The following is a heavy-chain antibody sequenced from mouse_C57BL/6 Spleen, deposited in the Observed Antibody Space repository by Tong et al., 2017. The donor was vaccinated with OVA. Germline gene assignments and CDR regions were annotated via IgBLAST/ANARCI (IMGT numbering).Heavy chain of an antibody. D-gene: IGHD2-14*01. CDR3: ARRGIGDWFAY. Sequence: EVQLVESGGDLVKPGGSLKLSCAASGFTFSSYGMSWVRQTPDKRLEWVATISSGGSYTYYPDSVKGRFTISRDNAKNTLYLQMSSLKSEDTAMYYCARRGIGDWFAYWGQGTLVTVSA. CDR1: GFTFSSYG. J-gene: IGHJ3*01. V-gene: IGHV5-6*01. CDR2: ISSGGSYT.